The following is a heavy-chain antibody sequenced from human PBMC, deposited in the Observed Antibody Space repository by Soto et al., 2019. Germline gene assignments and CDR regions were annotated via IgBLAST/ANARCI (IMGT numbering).Heavy chain of an antibody. CDR2: KSYEGSNK. CDR1: GFTFSSYA. D-gene: IGHD6-25*01. Sequence: QVQLVESGGGVVQPGRSLRLSCAASGFTFSSYAMHWVRQAPGKGLEWVAVKSYEGSNKYSPDSVKGRITISRANSKNTLSLQMYSLTAEDRAVYYCARDLGSDHYFDYWGQGTPVTVSS. CDR3: ARDLGSDHYFDY. V-gene: IGHV3-30-3*01. J-gene: IGHJ4*02.